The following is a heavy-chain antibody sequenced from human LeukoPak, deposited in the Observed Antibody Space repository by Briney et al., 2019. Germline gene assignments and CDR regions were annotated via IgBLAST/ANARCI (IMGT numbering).Heavy chain of an antibody. CDR3: ARVSGYSSSWYGALDY. D-gene: IGHD6-13*01. V-gene: IGHV3-20*04. J-gene: IGHJ4*02. CDR2: INWNGGST. CDR1: GFTFDDYG. Sequence: GGSLRLSCAASGFTFDDYGMSWVRQAPGKGLEWVSGINWNGGSTGYADSVKGRFTISRDNAKNSLYLQMNSLRAEDTAVYYCARVSGYSSSWYGALDYWGQGTLVTVSS.